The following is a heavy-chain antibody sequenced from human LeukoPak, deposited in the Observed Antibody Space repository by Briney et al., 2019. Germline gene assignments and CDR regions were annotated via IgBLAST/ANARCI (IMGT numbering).Heavy chain of an antibody. Sequence: GGSLRLSCAASGFTFSTYWMHWVRQAPGKGLVWVSRLNSDGSSSSYADSVKGRFTISRDNANNTLYLQMNSLRAEDTAVYYYERGRYWASDYWGQGTLVTVSS. J-gene: IGHJ4*02. CDR2: LNSDGSSS. D-gene: IGHD2-8*02. V-gene: IGHV3-74*01. CDR1: GFTFSTYW. CDR3: ERGRYWASDY.